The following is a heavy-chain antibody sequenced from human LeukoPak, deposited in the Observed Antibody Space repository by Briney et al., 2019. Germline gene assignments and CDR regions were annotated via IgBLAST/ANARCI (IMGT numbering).Heavy chain of an antibody. Sequence: GGSLRLSCAASGFTFSSYGMHWVRQAPGKGLEWVAVIWYDGSNKYYADSVKGRFTISRDNSKNTLYLQMNSLRAEDTAVYYCARELQTISMGYYDSSGEAFDYWGQGTLVTVSS. CDR3: ARELQTISMGYYDSSGEAFDY. CDR2: IWYDGSNK. J-gene: IGHJ4*02. V-gene: IGHV3-33*01. D-gene: IGHD3-22*01. CDR1: GFTFSSYG.